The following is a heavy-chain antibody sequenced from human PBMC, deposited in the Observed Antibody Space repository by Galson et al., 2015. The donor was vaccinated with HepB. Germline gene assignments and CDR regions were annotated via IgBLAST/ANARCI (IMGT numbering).Heavy chain of an antibody. CDR1: GGSISSGGYY. J-gene: IGHJ1*01. CDR3: ARGVYGGSAEYFQH. CDR2: IYYSGST. Sequence: LSLTCTVSGGSISSGGYYWSWIRQHPGKGLEWIGYIYYSGSTYYNPSLKSRVIISVDTSENQFSLRLSSVTAADTAVYHCARGVYGGSAEYFQHWGQGTLVTVSS. D-gene: IGHD4-23*01. V-gene: IGHV4-31*03.